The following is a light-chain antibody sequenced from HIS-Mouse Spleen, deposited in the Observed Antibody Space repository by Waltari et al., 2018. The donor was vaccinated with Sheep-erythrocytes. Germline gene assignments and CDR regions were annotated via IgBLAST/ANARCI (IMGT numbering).Light chain of an antibody. CDR3: MQALQTPIFT. J-gene: IGKJ3*01. CDR1: QSLLHSNGYNY. CDR2: LGS. V-gene: IGKV2-28*01. Sequence: IVMTQSQLSLPVTPGEPASISCRSSQSLLHSNGYNYLDWYLQKPGQSPQLLIYLGSNRASGVPDRFSGSGSGTDFTLKISRVEAEDVGVYYCMQALQTPIFTFGPGTKVDIK.